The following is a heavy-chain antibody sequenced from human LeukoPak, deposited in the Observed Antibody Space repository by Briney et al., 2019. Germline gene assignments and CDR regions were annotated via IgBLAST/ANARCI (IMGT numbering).Heavy chain of an antibody. V-gene: IGHV3-74*01. CDR1: GFTFSNYW. D-gene: IGHD3-3*01. J-gene: IGHJ4*02. CDR3: ATSGFNYYFDY. Sequence: PGGSLRLSCAASGFTFSNYWMHWVRQAPGKGLVWVSRINSDGSSTSYADSVKGRFTISRDNAKNTLYLQMNSLRAEDTAVYYCATSGFNYYFDYWGQGTLVTVSS. CDR2: INSDGSST.